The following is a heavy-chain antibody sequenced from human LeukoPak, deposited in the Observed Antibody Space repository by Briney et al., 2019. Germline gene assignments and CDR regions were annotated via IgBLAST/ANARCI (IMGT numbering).Heavy chain of an antibody. V-gene: IGHV3-7*01. Sequence: GGSLRLSCAASGFTFTTYWMTWVRQAPGKGLEWVANIKQDGSEKYYVDSVKGRFTISRDNAKNSLYLQMNSLRAEDTAVYYCARDPIEAADTNFDYWGQGTLVTVSS. CDR1: GFTFTTYW. D-gene: IGHD6-13*01. CDR3: ARDPIEAADTNFDY. CDR2: IKQDGSEK. J-gene: IGHJ4*02.